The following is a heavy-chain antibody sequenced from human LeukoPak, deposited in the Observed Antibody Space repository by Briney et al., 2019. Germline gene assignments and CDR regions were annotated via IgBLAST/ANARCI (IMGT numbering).Heavy chain of an antibody. J-gene: IGHJ4*02. CDR1: GFTFSSYS. D-gene: IGHD2-15*01. CDR3: ARDSDWYRSGGSCHSWVDY. CDR2: ISSSSSYI. Sequence: PGGSLRLSCTASGFTFSSYSMNWVRQAPGKGLEWVSSISSSSSYIYYADSVKGRFTISRDNAKNSLYLQMNSLRAEDTAVYYCARDSDWYRSGGSCHSWVDYWGQGTLVTVSS. V-gene: IGHV3-21*01.